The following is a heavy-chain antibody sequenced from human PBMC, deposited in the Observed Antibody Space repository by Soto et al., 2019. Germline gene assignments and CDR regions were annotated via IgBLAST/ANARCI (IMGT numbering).Heavy chain of an antibody. CDR2: ISAYNGNT. V-gene: IGHV1-18*04. CDR1: GYTFTSYG. D-gene: IGHD2-15*01. CDR3: ARDGENIVVVVAASDYYGMDV. J-gene: IGHJ6*02. Sequence: ASVKVSCKASGYTFTSYGISWVRQAPGQGLEWMGWISAYNGNTNYAQKLQGRVTMTTDTPTSTAYMELRSLRSDDTAVYYCARDGENIVVVVAASDYYGMDVWGQGTTVTVSS.